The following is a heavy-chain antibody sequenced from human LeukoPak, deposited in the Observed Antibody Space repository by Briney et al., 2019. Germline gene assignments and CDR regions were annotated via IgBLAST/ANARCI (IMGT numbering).Heavy chain of an antibody. CDR2: MWDDGTNE. CDR3: VSYGKGYYYMDV. J-gene: IGHJ6*03. CDR1: GFNFGIYG. V-gene: IGHV3-33*03. Sequence: GGSLRLSCTASGFNFGIYGMHWVRQAPGKGLEWVAVMWDDGTNEYYVESVKGRFTISRDNGKRTLYLQMNSLRVEDTAVYYCVSYGKGYYYMDVWGKGTTVTVSS. D-gene: IGHD1-26*01.